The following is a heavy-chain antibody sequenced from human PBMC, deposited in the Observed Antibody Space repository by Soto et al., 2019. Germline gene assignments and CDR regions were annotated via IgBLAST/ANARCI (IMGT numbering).Heavy chain of an antibody. CDR3: ARVFCSSTSCRYDYYFDY. V-gene: IGHV1-3*01. CDR2: INAGNGNT. D-gene: IGHD2-2*01. CDR1: GYTFTSYA. Sequence: ASVKVSCKASGYTFTSYAMHWVRQAPGQRLEWMGWINAGNGNTKYSQKFQGRVTITRDTSASTAYMELSSLRSEDTAVYYCARVFCSSTSCRYDYYFDYWGQGTLVTVSS. J-gene: IGHJ4*02.